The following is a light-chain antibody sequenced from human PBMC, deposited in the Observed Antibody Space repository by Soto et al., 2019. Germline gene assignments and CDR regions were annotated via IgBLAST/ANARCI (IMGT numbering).Light chain of an antibody. V-gene: IGKV1-9*01. J-gene: IGKJ5*01. CDR2: SAS. Sequence: IPFTQPPTSLAASVVDRVTITCQASRGISSYLAWYQQKPGKAPKLLVYSASTLQSGVPSRFSGSGSGPDFTLTISSLQPEDSATYFCQQLNSYPQTFGQGTRLEIK. CDR1: RGISSY. CDR3: QQLNSYPQT.